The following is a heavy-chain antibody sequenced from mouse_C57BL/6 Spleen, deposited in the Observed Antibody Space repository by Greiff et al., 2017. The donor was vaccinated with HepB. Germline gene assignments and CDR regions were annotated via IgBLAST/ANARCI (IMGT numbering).Heavy chain of an antibody. Sequence: EVKLVESGGGLVKPGGSLKLSCAASGFTFSSYAMSWVRQTPEKRLEWVATISDGGSYTYYPDNVKGRFTISRDNAKNNLYLQMSHLKSEDTAMYYCARGGLRRVYAMDYWGQGTSVTVSS. CDR3: ARGGLRRVYAMDY. CDR2: ISDGGSYT. D-gene: IGHD2-4*01. CDR1: GFTFSSYA. V-gene: IGHV5-4*03. J-gene: IGHJ4*01.